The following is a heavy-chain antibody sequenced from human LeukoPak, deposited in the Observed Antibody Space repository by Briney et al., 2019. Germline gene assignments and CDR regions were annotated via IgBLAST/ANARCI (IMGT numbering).Heavy chain of an antibody. CDR1: GCSISSGYY. V-gene: IGHV4-38-2*01. CDR2: IYHSGST. Sequence: PSETLSLTCAVSGCSISSGYYWGWIRQPPGKGLEWIGSIYHSGSTYYNPSLKSRVTISVDTSKNQFSLKLSSVTAADTAVYYCARLRFLEWLLAFDYWGQGTLVTVSS. J-gene: IGHJ4*02. CDR3: ARLRFLEWLLAFDY. D-gene: IGHD3-3*01.